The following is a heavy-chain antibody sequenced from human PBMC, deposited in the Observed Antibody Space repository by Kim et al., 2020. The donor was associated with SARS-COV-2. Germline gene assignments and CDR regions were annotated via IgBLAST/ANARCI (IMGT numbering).Heavy chain of an antibody. D-gene: IGHD3-22*01. Sequence: SETLSRTCTVSGGSLSRFYWSWIRQSPGKGLEWIDYVYYSGNTNYNPSLKSRVTISVDTSQNQFSLRLNSVTAADTALYYCARISPPLDSSDVRMYYFDYWGQGTLATVSS. CDR2: VYYSGNT. CDR1: GGSLSRFY. J-gene: IGHJ4*02. V-gene: IGHV4-59*01. CDR3: ARISPPLDSSDVRMYYFDY.